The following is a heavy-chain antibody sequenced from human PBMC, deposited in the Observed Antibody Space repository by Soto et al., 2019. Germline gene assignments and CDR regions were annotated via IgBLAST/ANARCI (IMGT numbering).Heavy chain of an antibody. CDR3: ARDLEFRDGNISPLDY. J-gene: IGHJ4*02. CDR2: IMTIIGTA. CDR1: GGTFSSHV. D-gene: IGHD3-10*01. Sequence: QVQLVQSGAEVKKPGSSVKVSCKASGGTFSSHVFNWVRQAPGQGLEWMGGIMTIIGTANYAQKFQGRVTITADESTSTAYMELSSLRSQETAVYYCARDLEFRDGNISPLDYWGQGTLVTV. V-gene: IGHV1-69*01.